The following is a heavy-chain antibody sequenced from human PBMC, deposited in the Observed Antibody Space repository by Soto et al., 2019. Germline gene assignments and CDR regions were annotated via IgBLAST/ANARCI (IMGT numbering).Heavy chain of an antibody. J-gene: IGHJ4*02. CDR3: ARDDYGDFDYYFDY. Sequence: EASVKVSCKASGYTFTSYGISWVRQAPGQGLEWMGWISAYNGNTNYAQKLQGRVTMTTDTSTSTAYMELRSLRAEDTAVYYCARDDYGDFDYYFDYWGQGTLVTVSS. V-gene: IGHV1-18*01. CDR2: ISAYNGNT. CDR1: GYTFTSYG. D-gene: IGHD4-17*01.